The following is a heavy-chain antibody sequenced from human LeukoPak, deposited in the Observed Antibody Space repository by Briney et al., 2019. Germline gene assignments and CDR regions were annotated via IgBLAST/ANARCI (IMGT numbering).Heavy chain of an antibody. CDR2: IIPIFGIA. D-gene: IGHD3-22*01. Sequence: GASVKVSCKASGGTFSSYAISWVRQAPGQGLEWMGRIIPIFGIANYAQKFQGRVTITADKSTSTAYMELSSLRSEDTAVYYCAGDAGYYDSSGLGTFDIWGQGTMVTVSS. CDR1: GGTFSSYA. V-gene: IGHV1-69*04. J-gene: IGHJ3*02. CDR3: AGDAGYYDSSGLGTFDI.